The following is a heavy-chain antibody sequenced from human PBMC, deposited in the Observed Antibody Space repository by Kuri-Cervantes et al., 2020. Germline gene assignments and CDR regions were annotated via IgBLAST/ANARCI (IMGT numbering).Heavy chain of an antibody. CDR2: INQSGST. V-gene: IGHV4-34*01. CDR3: ARGSYDYGDPAHLDS. CDR1: SGSLSGYS. Sequence: GSLRLSCAVYSGSLSGYSWNWIRQSPGKGLEWIGEINQSGSTNYNPSLKSRVTMSVDTAKNQFSLAITSVTAADTAMYYCARGSYDYGDPAHLDSWGQGTLVTVSS. J-gene: IGHJ4*02. D-gene: IGHD4-17*01.